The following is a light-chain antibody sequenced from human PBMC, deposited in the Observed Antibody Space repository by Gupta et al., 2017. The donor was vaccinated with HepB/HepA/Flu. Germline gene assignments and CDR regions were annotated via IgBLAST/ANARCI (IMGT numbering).Light chain of an antibody. CDR2: LGS. Sequence: DIVMTQSPLSLPVTPGEPASISCRSSQSRLHSNGYNYLDWYLQKPGQSPQLLIYLGSNRASGVPDRFSGSGSGTDFTLKISRVEAEDVGVYYCRQALQTPRTFGQGTPMAIK. V-gene: IGKV2-28*01. CDR3: RQALQTPRT. J-gene: IGKJ5*01. CDR1: QSRLHSNGYNY.